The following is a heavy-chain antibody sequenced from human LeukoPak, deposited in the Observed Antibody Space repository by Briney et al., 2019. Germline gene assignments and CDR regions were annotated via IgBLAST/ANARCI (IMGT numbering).Heavy chain of an antibody. D-gene: IGHD1-1*01. CDR1: GYSFTSYW. CDR2: IDPSDSYT. CDR3: ARHGTEPYGMDV. Sequence: PGESLQISCQGSGYSFTSYWISWVRQMPGKGLEWMGRIDPSDSYTNYSSSFQGHVTISADKSISTAYLQWSSLKASDTAMYYCARHGTEPYGMDVWGQGTTVTVSS. J-gene: IGHJ6*02. V-gene: IGHV5-10-1*01.